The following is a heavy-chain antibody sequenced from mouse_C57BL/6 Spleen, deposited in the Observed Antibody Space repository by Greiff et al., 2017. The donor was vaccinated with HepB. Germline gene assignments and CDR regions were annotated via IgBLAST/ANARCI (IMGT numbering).Heavy chain of an antibody. CDR3: ARELVYWYFDV. CDR1: GYTFTDYY. V-gene: IGHV1-76*01. CDR2: IYPGSGNT. Sequence: QVHVKQSGAELVRPGASVKLSCKASGYTFTDYYINWVKQRPGQGLEWIARIYPGSGNTYYNEKFKGKATLTAEKSSSTAYMQLSSLTSEDSAVYFCARELVYWYFDVWGTGTTVTVSS. J-gene: IGHJ1*03.